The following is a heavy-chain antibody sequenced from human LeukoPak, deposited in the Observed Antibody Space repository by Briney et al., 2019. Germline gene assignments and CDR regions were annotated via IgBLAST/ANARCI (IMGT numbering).Heavy chain of an antibody. D-gene: IGHD6-19*01. CDR3: TREVRYSSGWYSAFDI. J-gene: IGHJ3*02. CDR1: GFTSGDYA. Sequence: PGGSLRLSCTASGFTSGDYAMSWVRQAPGKGLEWVGFIRSKAYGGTTEYAASVKGRFTISRDDSKSIAYLQMNSLKTEDTAVYYCTREVRYSSGWYSAFDIWGQGTMVTVSS. CDR2: IRSKAYGGTT. V-gene: IGHV3-49*04.